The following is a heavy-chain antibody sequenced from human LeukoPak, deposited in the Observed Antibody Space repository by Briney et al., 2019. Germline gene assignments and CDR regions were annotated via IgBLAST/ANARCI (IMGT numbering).Heavy chain of an antibody. CDR3: ARDLSVAVVVAAATDY. Sequence: ASVKVSCRASGYTCTSYGSSWVRQAPGQGLEWRGWISADNGNTNYAQKLQGRVTMTTDTSTSKAYMELRSLRSDDKAVYYCARDLSVAVVVAAATDYWGEGTLVTVSS. CDR1: GYTCTSYG. D-gene: IGHD2-15*01. CDR2: ISADNGNT. J-gene: IGHJ4*02. V-gene: IGHV1-18*04.